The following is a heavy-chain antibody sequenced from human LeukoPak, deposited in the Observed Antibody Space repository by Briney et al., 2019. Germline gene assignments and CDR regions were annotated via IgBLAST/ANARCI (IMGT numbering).Heavy chain of an antibody. CDR3: ARDRYYDFWSGYYYPLDY. CDR1: GFTFDDYG. Sequence: GGSLRLYCAASGFTFDDYGMSWVRQAPGKGLEWVSGINWNGGSTGYADSVEGRFTISRDNAKNSLYLQMNSLRAEDTALYYCARDRYYDFWSGYYYPLDYWGQGTLVTVSS. J-gene: IGHJ4*02. D-gene: IGHD3-3*01. CDR2: INWNGGST. V-gene: IGHV3-20*04.